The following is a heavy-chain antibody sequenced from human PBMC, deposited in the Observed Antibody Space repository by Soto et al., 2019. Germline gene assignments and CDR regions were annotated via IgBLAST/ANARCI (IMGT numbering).Heavy chain of an antibody. CDR3: ARLPRSNSGYHGFDY. V-gene: IGHV4-59*08. CDR2: INYSGST. CDR1: GGSISSYY. J-gene: IGHJ4*02. D-gene: IGHD6-25*01. Sequence: TSETLSLTCTVSGGSISSYYWSWIRQPTGKGLECIGYINYSGSTDYNPSLKSRVTISVDTSKNQFSLKLSSVTAADTAAYYCARLPRSNSGYHGFDYWGQGTLVTVSS.